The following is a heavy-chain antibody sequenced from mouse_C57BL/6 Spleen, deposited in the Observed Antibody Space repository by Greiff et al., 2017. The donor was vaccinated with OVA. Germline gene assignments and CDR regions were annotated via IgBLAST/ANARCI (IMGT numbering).Heavy chain of an antibody. Sequence: VQLQQSGPVLVKPGASVKMSCKASGYTFTDYYMNWVKQSHGKSLEWIGVINPYNGGTSYNQKFKGKATLTVDKSSSTAYMELNSLTDEDSADYYGARRTLYYYAMDYWGQGTSVTVSS. CDR1: GYTFTDYY. CDR2: INPYNGGT. V-gene: IGHV1-19*01. J-gene: IGHJ4*01. CDR3: ARRTLYYYAMDY.